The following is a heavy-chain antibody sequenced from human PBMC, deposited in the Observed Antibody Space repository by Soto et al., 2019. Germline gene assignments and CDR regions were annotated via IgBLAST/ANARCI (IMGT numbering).Heavy chain of an antibody. CDR3: ARGAWNYYDSSVYYPALGYEYFQF. Sequence: GESLKISCKGSGYSFTSYWIGCVRQMPGKGLEWMGIIYPGDSDTRYSPSFQGQVTISADKSISTAYLQWRSLTASDSGMSYCARGAWNYYDSSVYYPALGYEYFQFSCQGTLVSLS. CDR2: IYPGDSDT. V-gene: IGHV5-51*01. CDR1: GYSFTSYW. J-gene: IGHJ1*01. D-gene: IGHD3-22*01.